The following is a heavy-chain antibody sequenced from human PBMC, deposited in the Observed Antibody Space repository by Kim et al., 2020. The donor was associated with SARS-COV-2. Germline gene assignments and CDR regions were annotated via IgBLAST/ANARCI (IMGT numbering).Heavy chain of an antibody. D-gene: IGHD2-2*01. J-gene: IGHJ5*02. CDR3: ARSPGSTSQRWFDP. V-gene: IGHV4-34*01. CDR2: INHSGST. Sequence: SETLSLTCAVYGGSFSGYYWSWIRQPPGKGLEWIGEINHSGSTNYNPSLKSRVTITVDTSKNQFSLKLSSVTAADTAVYYCARSPGSTSQRWFDPWGQGTLVTVSS. CDR1: GGSFSGYY.